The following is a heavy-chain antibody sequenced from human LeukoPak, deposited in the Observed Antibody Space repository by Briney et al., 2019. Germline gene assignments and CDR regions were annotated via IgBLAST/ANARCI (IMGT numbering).Heavy chain of an antibody. V-gene: IGHV3-30*04. CDR3: ARDRRERLDY. Sequence: GGSLRLSCAASGFTFSSYAMLWVRQAPGKGLEWVAVISYDGSNKYYADSVKGRFTISRDNSKNTLYLQMNSLRAEDTAVYYCARDRRERLDYWGQGTLVTVSS. CDR1: GFTFSSYA. J-gene: IGHJ4*02. CDR2: ISYDGSNK. D-gene: IGHD1-1*01.